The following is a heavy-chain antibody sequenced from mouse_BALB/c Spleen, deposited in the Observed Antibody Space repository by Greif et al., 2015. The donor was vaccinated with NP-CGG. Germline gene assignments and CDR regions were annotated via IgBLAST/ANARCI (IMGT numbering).Heavy chain of an antibody. CDR1: GYTFTSYW. V-gene: IGHV1-7*01. J-gene: IGHJ3*01. CDR3: ARRELTGTGWFAY. D-gene: IGHD4-1*01. Sequence: QVQLQQSGAELAKPGASVKMSCKASGYTFTSYWMHWVKQRPGQGLEWIGYINPSTGYTEYNQKFKDKATLTADKSSSTAYMQLSSLTSGDSAVYYCARRELTGTGWFAYWGQGTLVTVSA. CDR2: INPSTGYT.